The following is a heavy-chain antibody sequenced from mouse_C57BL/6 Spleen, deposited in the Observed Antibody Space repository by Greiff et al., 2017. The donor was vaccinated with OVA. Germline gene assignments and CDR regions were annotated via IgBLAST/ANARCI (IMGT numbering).Heavy chain of an antibody. J-gene: IGHJ4*01. V-gene: IGHV1-7*01. D-gene: IGHD1-1*01. Sequence: QVQLKESGAELAKPGASVKLSCKASGYTFTSYWMHWVKQRPGQGLEWIGYINPSSGYTKYNQKFKDKATLTADKSSSTAYMQLSSLTYEDSAVXYCAREGDCYSSSYVSAMDYWGQGTSVTVSS. CDR1: GYTFTSYW. CDR3: AREGDCYSSSYVSAMDY. CDR2: INPSSGYT.